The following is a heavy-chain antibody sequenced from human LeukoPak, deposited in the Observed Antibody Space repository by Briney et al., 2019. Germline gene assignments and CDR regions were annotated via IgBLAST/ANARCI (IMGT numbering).Heavy chain of an antibody. Sequence: NPSETLSLTCTVSGGSISSYYGSWIRQPPGKGLEWLGYIYYSGSTNYNPSLKCRVTISVDTSKNQFSLKLSSVTAADTAVYYCARVFRAARSLWYYYYMDVWGKGTTVTVSS. V-gene: IGHV4-59*01. CDR2: IYYSGST. CDR3: ARVFRAARSLWYYYYMDV. J-gene: IGHJ6*03. CDR1: GGSISSYY. D-gene: IGHD6-6*01.